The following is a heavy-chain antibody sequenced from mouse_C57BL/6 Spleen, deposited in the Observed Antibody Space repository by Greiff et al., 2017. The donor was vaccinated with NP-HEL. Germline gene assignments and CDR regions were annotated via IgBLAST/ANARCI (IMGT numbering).Heavy chain of an antibody. CDR3: ARYYYGSLYFDY. J-gene: IGHJ2*01. CDR1: GYTFTSYW. V-gene: IGHV1-52*01. CDR2: IDPSDSET. Sequence: VQLQQPGAELVRPGSSVKLSCKASGYTFTSYWMHWVKQRPIQGLEWIGNIDPSDSETHYNQKFKDKATLTVDKSSSTAYMQLSSLTSEDSAVYYCARYYYGSLYFDYWGQGTTLTVSS. D-gene: IGHD1-1*01.